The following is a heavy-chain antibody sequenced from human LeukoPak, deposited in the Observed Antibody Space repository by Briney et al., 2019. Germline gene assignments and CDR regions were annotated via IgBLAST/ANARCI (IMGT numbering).Heavy chain of an antibody. CDR1: GGTFSSYA. CDR3: ARDRQDITIFGVVIRYFQH. V-gene: IGHV1-69*13. J-gene: IGHJ1*01. D-gene: IGHD3-3*01. CDR2: IIPIFGTA. Sequence: SVKVSCKASGGTFSSYAISWVRQAPGQGLEWMGGIIPIFGTANYAQKFQGRVTITADESTSTAYMELSSLRSEDTAVYYCARDRQDITIFGVVIRYFQHWGQGTLVTVSS.